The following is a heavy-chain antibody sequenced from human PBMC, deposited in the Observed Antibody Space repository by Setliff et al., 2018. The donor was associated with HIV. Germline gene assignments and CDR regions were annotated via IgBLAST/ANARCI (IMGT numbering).Heavy chain of an antibody. V-gene: IGHV4-34*01. J-gene: IGHJ5*02. Sequence: SETLSLTCAVYGGSFSGYYWSWIRQPPGKGLEWIGEINHSGSTNYNPSLKSRVTISLDTSKNQFSLRLISVTAADTAVYYCAKVAVTEYCSSTSCQNWFDPWGQGTLVT. CDR2: INHSGST. CDR1: GGSFSGYY. D-gene: IGHD2-2*01. CDR3: AKVAVTEYCSSTSCQNWFDP.